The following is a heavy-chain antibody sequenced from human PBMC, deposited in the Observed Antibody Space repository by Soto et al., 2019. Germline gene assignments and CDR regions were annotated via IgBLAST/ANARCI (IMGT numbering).Heavy chain of an antibody. CDR2: ISPHNDRT. D-gene: IGHD6-19*01. J-gene: IGHJ3*02. Sequence: HVQLVQSGADVKKPGASVKVSCKASGYNFTSYGISWVRQAPGQVLEWMGWISPHNDRTKYARRFQDRVTMTTETPTSTVYMELGSLRSDDTAVYYCARDLYYSSGRYFDHDAFDIWGQGTVVTVSS. CDR3: ARDLYYSSGRYFDHDAFDI. V-gene: IGHV1-18*01. CDR1: GYNFTSYG.